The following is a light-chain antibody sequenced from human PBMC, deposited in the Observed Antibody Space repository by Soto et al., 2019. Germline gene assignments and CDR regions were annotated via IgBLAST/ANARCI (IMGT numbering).Light chain of an antibody. V-gene: IGKV1-27*01. Sequence: DVQMTQSPSSLSAFVGDRVTITCRASQGIAPYLAWFQQKPGKVPKLLIYATYTLQSGVQSRFSDSGSGTDFTLTINSLQPEDVGTYYCQKYNSAPLTFGGGTKVDIK. CDR2: ATY. CDR1: QGIAPY. J-gene: IGKJ4*01. CDR3: QKYNSAPLT.